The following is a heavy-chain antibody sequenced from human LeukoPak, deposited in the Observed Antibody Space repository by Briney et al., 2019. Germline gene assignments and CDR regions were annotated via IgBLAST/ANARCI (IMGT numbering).Heavy chain of an antibody. J-gene: IGHJ4*01. CDR2: LSGSGGST. Sequence: GGSLSLSFAASGFTFRSYAMSWVRQAPGKGLEWVSTLSGSGGSTYYADSVKGRFTISRDNSKNTLYLQMNTLRPDDTAVYYCTRAKRGPFDYWGQGTLVTVSS. V-gene: IGHV3-23*01. CDR3: TRAKRGPFDY. CDR1: GFTFRSYA.